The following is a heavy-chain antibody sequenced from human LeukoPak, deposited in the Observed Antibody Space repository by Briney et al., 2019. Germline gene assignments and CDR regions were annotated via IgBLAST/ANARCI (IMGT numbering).Heavy chain of an antibody. CDR3: ARTTTVISPFDY. D-gene: IGHD4-11*01. Sequence: SETLSLTCAVYGGSFSGYYWSWIRQPPGKGLEWIGEINHSGSTNYNPSLKSRVTISVDTSKTQFSLKLSSVTAADTAVYYCARTTTVISPFDYWGQGTLVTVSS. CDR1: GGSFSGYY. CDR2: INHSGST. V-gene: IGHV4-34*01. J-gene: IGHJ4*02.